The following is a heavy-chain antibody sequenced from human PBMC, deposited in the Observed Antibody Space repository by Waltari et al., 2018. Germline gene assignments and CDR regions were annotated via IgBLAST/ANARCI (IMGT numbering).Heavy chain of an antibody. CDR1: GFTFSSYE. D-gene: IGHD6-6*01. CDR3: ARGAIAARIFDY. Sequence: EVQLVESGGGLVQPGGSLRLSCAASGFTFSSYEMNWVRQAPGKGLGWFSYMRSSGSTIYYADSVKGRFTISRDNAKNSLYLQMNSLRAEDTAVYDCARGAIAARIFDYWGQGTLVTVSS. J-gene: IGHJ4*02. V-gene: IGHV3-48*03. CDR2: MRSSGSTI.